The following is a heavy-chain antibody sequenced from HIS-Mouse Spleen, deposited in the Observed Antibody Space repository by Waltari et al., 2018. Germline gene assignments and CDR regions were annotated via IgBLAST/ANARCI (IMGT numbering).Heavy chain of an antibody. CDR3: AAYYYGSGRFY. CDR2: ISSSSSYI. J-gene: IGHJ4*02. V-gene: IGHV3-21*01. CDR1: GFTFSSYS. Sequence: EVQLVESGGGLVKPGGSLRLSCAASGFTFSSYSMNWVRQAPGKGLGLVSSISSSSSYIYYADSVKGRFTISRDNAKNSLYLQMNSLRAEDTAVYYCAAYYYGSGRFYWGQGTLVTVSS. D-gene: IGHD3-10*01.